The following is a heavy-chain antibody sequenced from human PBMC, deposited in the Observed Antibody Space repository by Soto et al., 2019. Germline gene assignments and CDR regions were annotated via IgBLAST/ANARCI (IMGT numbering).Heavy chain of an antibody. Sequence: QVQLVQSGAEVKKPGSSVKVSCKASGGTLSSYSISYGINWVRQAPGQGLECLGGIISMSASPYYARKFQGRVTITADESTSTVDMDLTSLTSDDTAVYYCARRGRGTGWRCMDVWGQGTTVTVSS. V-gene: IGHV1-69*01. CDR3: ARRGRGTGWRCMDV. CDR1: GGTLSSYS. D-gene: IGHD2-21*01. CDR2: IISMSASP. J-gene: IGHJ6*02.